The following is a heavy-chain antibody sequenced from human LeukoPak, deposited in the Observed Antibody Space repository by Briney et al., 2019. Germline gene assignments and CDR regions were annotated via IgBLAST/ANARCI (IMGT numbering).Heavy chain of an antibody. J-gene: IGHJ4*02. D-gene: IGHD5-18*01. CDR3: ARGQYSYRGFDY. CDR2: IKQDGSEK. V-gene: IGHV3-7*01. CDR1: GFTFSRYW. Sequence: GGSLRLSCAASGFTFSRYWMNWVRQAPGKGLEWVANIKQDGSEKDYVDSVKGRFTISRDNAKNSLYLQMNSLRVEDTAVYYCARGQYSYRGFDYWGQGTLVTISS.